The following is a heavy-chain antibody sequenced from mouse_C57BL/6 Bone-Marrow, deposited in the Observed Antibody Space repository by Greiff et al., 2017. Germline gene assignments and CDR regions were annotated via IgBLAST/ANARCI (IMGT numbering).Heavy chain of an antibody. D-gene: IGHD3-2*02. Sequence: QVTLKVSGPGILQSSPTLSLTCSFSGFSLSTSGMGVSWIRQPSGKGLEWLAHIYWDDDNRYNPSLKSRLTISKDTSRNQAFLQITIVATADAAAYYCARSRLWPPTGFAYWGQGTLVTVSA. CDR3: ARSRLWPPTGFAY. J-gene: IGHJ3*01. CDR1: GFSLSTSGMG. V-gene: IGHV8-12*01. CDR2: IYWDDDN.